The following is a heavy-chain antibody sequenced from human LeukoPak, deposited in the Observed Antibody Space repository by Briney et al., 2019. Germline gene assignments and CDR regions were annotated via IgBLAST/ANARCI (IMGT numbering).Heavy chain of an antibody. D-gene: IGHD2-2*01. V-gene: IGHV1-18*01. CDR1: GDTFSTYG. CDR3: GRDRVVPAAKDY. CDR2: INAYNGNT. Sequence: GAAVKVSFKASGDTFSTYGISWVRQAPGQGLEWMGWINAYNGNTNYAQKVQGRGTMTTDTATSTTYMELGSLGSDGAAMYYCGRDRVVPAAKDYWGQGTLVTVSS. J-gene: IGHJ4*02.